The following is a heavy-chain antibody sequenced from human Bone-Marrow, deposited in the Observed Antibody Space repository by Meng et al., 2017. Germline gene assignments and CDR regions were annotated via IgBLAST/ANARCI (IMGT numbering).Heavy chain of an antibody. CDR2: INPKSGDT. V-gene: IGHV1-2*06. CDR1: GYPLPAYW. D-gene: IGHD3-10*01. J-gene: IGHJ4*02. CDR3: VRDPLYYYGSGRNY. Sequence: VALVQSGAEVKKPGASVTVTCKASGYPLPAYWRHWVRRAPGQGLEWMGRINPKSGDTHYAQRFQGRVTMTGDTSISTAYMELSGLRSDDTAVYYCVRDPLYYYGSGRNYWGQGTLVTVSS.